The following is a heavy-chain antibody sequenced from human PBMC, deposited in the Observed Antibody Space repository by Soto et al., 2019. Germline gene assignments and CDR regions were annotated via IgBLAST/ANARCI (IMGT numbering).Heavy chain of an antibody. Sequence: SETLSLTCAVSGGSISSSDWWSWVRQPPGKGLEWIGEIYHSGSTNYNPSLKSRVTISVDKSKNQFSLKLSSVTAADTAVYYCATTLPPSGSSFFSWFDPWGQGTLVTVSS. CDR1: GGSISSSDW. V-gene: IGHV4-4*02. CDR3: ATTLPPSGSSFFSWFDP. J-gene: IGHJ5*02. CDR2: IYHSGST. D-gene: IGHD1-26*01.